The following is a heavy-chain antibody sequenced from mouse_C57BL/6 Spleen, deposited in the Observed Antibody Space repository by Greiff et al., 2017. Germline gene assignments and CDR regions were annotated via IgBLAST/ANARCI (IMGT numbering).Heavy chain of an antibody. CDR2: IDPSDSET. D-gene: IGHD1-1*01. V-gene: IGHV1-52*01. J-gene: IGHJ4*01. CDR3: ARSYYYGSPYYYAMDY. Sequence: VQLQQSGAELVRPGSSVKLSCKASGYTFTSYWMHWVKQRPIQGLEWIGNIDPSDSETHYNQKFKDKATLTVDKSSSTAYMQLSSLTSEDSAVYYWARSYYYGSPYYYAMDYWGQGTSVTVSS. CDR1: GYTFTSYW.